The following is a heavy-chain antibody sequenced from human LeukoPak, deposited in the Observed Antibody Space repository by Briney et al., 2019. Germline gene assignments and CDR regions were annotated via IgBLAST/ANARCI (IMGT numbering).Heavy chain of an antibody. Sequence: SETLSLTCTVSGGSISSYYWSWIRQPPGKGLEWIGYIYYSGSTNYNPSLKSRVTISVDTSQNQFSLKLSSVTAADTAVYYCARGASCSGGSCYSYYYYYMDVWGKGTTVTVSS. J-gene: IGHJ6*03. CDR3: ARGASCSGGSCYSYYYYYMDV. V-gene: IGHV4-59*01. D-gene: IGHD2-15*01. CDR2: IYYSGST. CDR1: GGSISSYY.